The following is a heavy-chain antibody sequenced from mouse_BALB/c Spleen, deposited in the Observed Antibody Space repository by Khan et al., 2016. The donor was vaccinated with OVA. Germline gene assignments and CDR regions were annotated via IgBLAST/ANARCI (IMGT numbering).Heavy chain of an antibody. CDR3: ARTARIKY. J-gene: IGHJ2*01. D-gene: IGHD1-2*01. CDR2: ISYSGST. CDR1: GYSITSGYG. Sequence: EVQLLETGPGLVKPSQSLSLTCTVTGYSITSGYGWNWIRQFPGNKLEWMGYISYSGSTNYNPSLKSRISITRDTSKNQFFLQLNSVTTEDTATYYWARTARIKYWGQGTTLTVSS. V-gene: IGHV3-2*02.